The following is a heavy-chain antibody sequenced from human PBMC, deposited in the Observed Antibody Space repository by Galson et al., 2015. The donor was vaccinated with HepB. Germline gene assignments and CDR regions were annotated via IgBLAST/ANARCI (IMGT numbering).Heavy chain of an antibody. D-gene: IGHD6-6*01. CDR3: GRHPISSSSHNRYWYYYMDV. CDR1: GYSFTNYW. J-gene: IGHJ6*03. CDR2: IDPSDSYT. V-gene: IGHV5-10-1*01. Sequence: QSGAEVKKPGESLTISCQGSGYSFTNYWITWVRQLPGKGLEWMGRIDPSDSYTNYGPSSRGHVIISADKSISTAYLQWSSLRASDTAMYFCGRHPISSSSHNRYWYYYMDVWGKGTTVTVSS.